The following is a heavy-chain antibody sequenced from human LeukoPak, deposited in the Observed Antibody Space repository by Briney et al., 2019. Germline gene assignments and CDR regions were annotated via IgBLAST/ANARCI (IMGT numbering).Heavy chain of an antibody. CDR1: GFTFSSYS. Sequence: GGSLRLSCAASGFTFSSYSMNWVRQAPGKGLEWEANIKQDGSEKYYVDSVKGRFTISRDNAKNSLYLQMNSLRAEDTAVYYCARDKGVEAFDIWGQGTMVTVSS. CDR3: ARDKGVEAFDI. V-gene: IGHV3-7*01. CDR2: IKQDGSEK. D-gene: IGHD5-24*01. J-gene: IGHJ3*02.